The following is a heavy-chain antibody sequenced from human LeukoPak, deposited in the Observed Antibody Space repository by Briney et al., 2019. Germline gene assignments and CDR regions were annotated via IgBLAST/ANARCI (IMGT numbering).Heavy chain of an antibody. V-gene: IGHV3-7*01. CDR2: INQRESEE. J-gene: IGHJ4*02. CDR3: ARDGGTSGYDLLDY. Sequence: GGSLRLSCAASGIAFSPYWMNWVRQAPGRGLERVATINQRESEEYYVDSVKGRFTISRDNAENSVYLQMNSLRAEDTAVYYCARDGGTSGYDLLDYWGQGTLVTVSS. D-gene: IGHD5-12*01. CDR1: GIAFSPYW.